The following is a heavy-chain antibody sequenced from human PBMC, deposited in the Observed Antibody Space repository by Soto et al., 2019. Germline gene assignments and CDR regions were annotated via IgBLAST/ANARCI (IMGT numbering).Heavy chain of an antibody. CDR3: AKELQFSGWLSAQTFDY. Sequence: EVQLLESGGGLVQPGGSLRLSCAVSGFTFSSHAMSWVRQAPGKGLECVSSITGSGDSTYYADSVKGRFTISRDKSKSTLYLQMNSLRAEDTAAYYCAKELQFSGWLSAQTFDYWGQGTQVTVSS. CDR1: GFTFSSHA. D-gene: IGHD6-19*01. J-gene: IGHJ4*02. V-gene: IGHV3-23*01. CDR2: ITGSGDST.